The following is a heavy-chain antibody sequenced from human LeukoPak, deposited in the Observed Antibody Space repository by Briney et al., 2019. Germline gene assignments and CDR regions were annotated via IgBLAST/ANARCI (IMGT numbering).Heavy chain of an antibody. CDR2: IIPILGTA. J-gene: IGHJ4*02. CDR1: GGTFSIYA. V-gene: IGHV1-69*13. D-gene: IGHD3-10*01. Sequence: SVTVSFTYSGGTFSIYAISWVRQAPGQGLEWMGGIIPILGTANYAQKFQGRVTITADESTSTAYMELSSLRSEDTAVYYCARFGEQWPWGQGTLVTVSS. CDR3: ARFGEQWP.